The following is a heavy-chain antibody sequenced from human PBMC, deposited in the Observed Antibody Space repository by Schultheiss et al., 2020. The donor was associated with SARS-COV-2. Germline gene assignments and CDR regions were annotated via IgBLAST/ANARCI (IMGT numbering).Heavy chain of an antibody. CDR1: GFSLSTSGMC. J-gene: IGHJ4*02. CDR2: IFSNDEK. D-gene: IGHD3-22*01. Sequence: SGPTLVKPTQTLTLTCTFSGFSLSTSGMCVSWIRQPPGKALEWLAHIFSNDEKSYSTSLKSRLTISKDTSKSQVVLTMTNMDPVDTATYYCARITDSSDRMIDYWGQGTLVTVSS. CDR3: ARITDSSDRMIDY. V-gene: IGHV2-26*01.